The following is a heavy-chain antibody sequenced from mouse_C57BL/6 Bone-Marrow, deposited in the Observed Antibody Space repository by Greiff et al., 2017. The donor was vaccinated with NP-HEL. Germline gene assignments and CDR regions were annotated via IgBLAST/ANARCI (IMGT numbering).Heavy chain of an antibody. Sequence: VKLMESGPELVKPGASVKLSCKASGYTFTSYDINWVKQRPGQGLEWIGWIYPRDGSTKYNEKFKGKATLTVDTSSSTAYMELHSLTSEDSAVYFCARRKTTVVARYAMDYWGQGTSVTVSS. V-gene: IGHV1-85*01. D-gene: IGHD1-1*01. CDR2: IYPRDGST. CDR3: ARRKTTVVARYAMDY. J-gene: IGHJ4*01. CDR1: GYTFTSYD.